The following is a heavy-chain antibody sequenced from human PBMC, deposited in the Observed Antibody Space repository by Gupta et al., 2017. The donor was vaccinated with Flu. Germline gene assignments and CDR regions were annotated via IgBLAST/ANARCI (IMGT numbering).Heavy chain of an antibody. J-gene: IGHJ6*02. Sequence: EVQLVESGGGLVKPGGSLRLSCAASGFTFSSYSMNWVRQAPGKGLEWVSSISSSSSYIYYADSVKGRFTISRDNAKNSLYLQMNSLRAEDTAVYYCAREGGFCSRTSCPSSYYYGMDVWGQGTTVTVAS. CDR2: ISSSSSYI. CDR3: AREGGFCSRTSCPSSYYYGMDV. CDR1: GFTFSSYS. D-gene: IGHD2-2*01. V-gene: IGHV3-21*01.